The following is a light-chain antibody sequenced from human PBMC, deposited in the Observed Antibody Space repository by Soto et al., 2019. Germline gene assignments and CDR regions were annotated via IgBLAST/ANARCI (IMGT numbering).Light chain of an antibody. V-gene: IGKV3-11*01. J-gene: IGKJ1*01. CDR3: QQRTDRPPWT. Sequence: EIVLTQSPATLSLSPGERATLSCRASQSIGLAIAWYQHKPGQAPRLLIFDASQRATGIPARFRGSGSGTDFTLSISSLEPEDFAVYYCQQRTDRPPWTFGQGTTVASK. CDR1: QSIGLA. CDR2: DAS.